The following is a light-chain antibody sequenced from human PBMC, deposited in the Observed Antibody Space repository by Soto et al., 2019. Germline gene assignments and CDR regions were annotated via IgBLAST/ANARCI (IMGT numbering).Light chain of an antibody. V-gene: IGLV2-14*01. J-gene: IGLJ1*01. CDR3: SSYTSSFYV. CDR1: SSDVGGYNY. CDR2: DVS. Sequence: QSALTQPASVSGSPGQSITISCTGTSSDVGGYNYVSWYQRHPGKAPKLMIYDVSNRPSGVSNRFSGSKSGNTASLTISGLQAEDEADYYCSSYTSSFYVFGTGTKVTVL.